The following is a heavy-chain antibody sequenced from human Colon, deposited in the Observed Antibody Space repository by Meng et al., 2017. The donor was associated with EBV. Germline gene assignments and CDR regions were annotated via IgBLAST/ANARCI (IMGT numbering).Heavy chain of an antibody. D-gene: IGHD6-19*01. CDR3: GRPHLISVASHFDY. CDR2: SSYRAAT. V-gene: IGHV4-39*01. CDR1: VRSISKITHH. J-gene: IGHJ4*02. Sequence: ASHTPCLPCTVAVRSISKITHHWGLHRHPPGSGLEWIGSSSYRAATHYNPSLQSRVPISVDTSNKQFCLKLSYVPAADTAVYYCGRPHLISVASHFDYWGQGTLVTVSS.